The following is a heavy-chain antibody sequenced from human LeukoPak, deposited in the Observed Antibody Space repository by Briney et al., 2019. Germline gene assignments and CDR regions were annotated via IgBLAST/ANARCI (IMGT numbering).Heavy chain of an antibody. J-gene: IGHJ1*01. CDR1: GFTFNNDN. D-gene: IGHD3-16*01. V-gene: IGHV3-21*04. Sequence: GGSLRLSCAAFGFTFNNDNMNWVRQAPGKALEWVSSITSSGTYIFYADSVKGRFTISRDNAENSLYLQMNSLRAEDTAVYYCAKDDDWGRYKHWGQGTLVTVSS. CDR3: AKDDDWGRYKH. CDR2: ITSSGTYI.